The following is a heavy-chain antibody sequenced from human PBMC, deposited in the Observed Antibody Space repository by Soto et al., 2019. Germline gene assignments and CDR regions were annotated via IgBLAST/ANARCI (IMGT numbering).Heavy chain of an antibody. CDR3: ARQRGNYFDY. J-gene: IGHJ4*02. D-gene: IGHD3-10*01. CDR1: GDSISTFY. V-gene: IGHV4-59*01. CDR2: IYYTGST. Sequence: SETLSLTCTVSGDSISTFYWSWIRQPPGKGLEWIGYIYYTGSTNYNPSLKSRVTMLVDTSKKQFSLKLTSVTAADTAVYYCARQRGNYFDYWGQGSLVTVSS.